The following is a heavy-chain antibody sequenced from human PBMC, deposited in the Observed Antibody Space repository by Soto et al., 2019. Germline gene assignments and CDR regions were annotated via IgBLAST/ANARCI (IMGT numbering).Heavy chain of an antibody. D-gene: IGHD1-26*01. Sequence: EVQLVQSGAEVKKPGESLKISCAGSGYDFATFWIGWLRPMPGKGLEWMGIIFPADSDTRYIPSFQGQVTISVDKSLSTAYLQGSSLTASDTAMYYCATAYCGFDYWGQGSLVTVSS. V-gene: IGHV5-51*03. CDR1: GYDFATFW. CDR3: ATAYCGFDY. J-gene: IGHJ4*02. CDR2: IFPADSDT.